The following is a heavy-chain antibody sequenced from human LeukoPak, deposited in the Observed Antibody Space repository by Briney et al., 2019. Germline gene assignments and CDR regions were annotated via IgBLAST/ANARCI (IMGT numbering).Heavy chain of an antibody. Sequence: ASVKVSCKASGYTFTSYDINWVRQATGQGLEWMGWMNPNSGNTGYAQKFQGRVTMTRNTSISTAYTELSSLRSEDTAVYYCARGRVGATKGGYWGQGTLVTVSS. CDR2: MNPNSGNT. J-gene: IGHJ4*02. CDR3: ARGRVGATKGGY. CDR1: GYTFTSYD. V-gene: IGHV1-8*01. D-gene: IGHD1-26*01.